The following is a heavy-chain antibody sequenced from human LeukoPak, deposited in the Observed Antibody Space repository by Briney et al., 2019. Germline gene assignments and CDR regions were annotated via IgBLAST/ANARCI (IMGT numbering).Heavy chain of an antibody. CDR3: ARTTNTASFDP. D-gene: IGHD2-8*01. J-gene: IGHJ5*02. CDR1: GYSMSSGYY. Sequence: SETLSLTCTVSGYSMSSGYYWGWIRQPPERGLEWIGSMYHTGSTYYNPSLKSRVTISVDTSKNQFSLKLSSVTAADTAVYYCARTTNTASFDPWGQGTLVTVSS. CDR2: MYHTGST. V-gene: IGHV4-38-2*02.